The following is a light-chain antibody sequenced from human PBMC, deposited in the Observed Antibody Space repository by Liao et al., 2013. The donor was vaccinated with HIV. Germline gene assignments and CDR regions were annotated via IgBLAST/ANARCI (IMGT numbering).Light chain of an antibody. Sequence: SYELTQPPSVSVSPGQTARITCSGDALPKLYAYWYQQKPGQAPVVVIYKDNERPSGIPERFSGSSSGTTVTLTISGVQAEDEADYYCQAWDSSTEGYVFGTGTKVTVL. CDR1: ALPKLY. V-gene: IGLV3-25*03. J-gene: IGLJ1*01. CDR3: QAWDSSTEGYV. CDR2: KDN.